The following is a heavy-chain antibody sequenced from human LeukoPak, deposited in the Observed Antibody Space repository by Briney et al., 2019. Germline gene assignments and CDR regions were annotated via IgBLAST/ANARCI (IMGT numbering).Heavy chain of an antibody. CDR3: ARDRELGY. V-gene: IGHV4-59*01. CDR2: SYHRGST. CDR1: GGSISSYY. D-gene: IGHD1-1*01. Sequence: PSETLSLTCTVSGGSISSYYWSWIRQPPGKGLEWIGWSYHRGSTSYNPSLKSRVAISVDTSKNQFSLKLSSVTAADTAVYYCARDRELGYWGQGTLVTVTS. J-gene: IGHJ4*02.